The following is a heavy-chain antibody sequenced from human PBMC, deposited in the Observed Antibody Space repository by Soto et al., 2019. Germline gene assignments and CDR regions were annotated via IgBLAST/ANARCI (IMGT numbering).Heavy chain of an antibody. Sequence: GESLKISCKGAGYSFTNYWIGWVRQMPGKGLEWMGSVYPGDSDTRYSPSFQGQVTISADKSISTAYLQWSSLKASDTAMYYCARRIGTYTPLDYWGQGTLVTVSS. CDR3: ARRIGTYTPLDY. V-gene: IGHV5-51*01. CDR2: VYPGDSDT. CDR1: GYSFTNYW. D-gene: IGHD1-26*01. J-gene: IGHJ4*02.